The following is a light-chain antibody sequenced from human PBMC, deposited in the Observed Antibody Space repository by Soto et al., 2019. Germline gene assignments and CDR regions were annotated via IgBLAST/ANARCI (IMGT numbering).Light chain of an antibody. V-gene: IGKV1-5*03. Sequence: DIQMTQSPSTLSTSVGDRVTITCRASQSISSWLAWYQQKPGKAPKLLIYKASSLESGVPSRFSGSGSETDFTLTISSLQPDDFATYYCQQYNDYPWTFGQGTKVEIK. CDR1: QSISSW. CDR3: QQYNDYPWT. J-gene: IGKJ1*01. CDR2: KAS.